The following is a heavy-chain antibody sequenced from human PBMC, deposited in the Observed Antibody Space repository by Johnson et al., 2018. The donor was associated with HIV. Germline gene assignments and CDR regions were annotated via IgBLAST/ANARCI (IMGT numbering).Heavy chain of an antibody. V-gene: IGHV3-30-3*01. D-gene: IGHD5-12*01. Sequence: QVQVVESGGGVVRPGGSLRLSCAASGFTFSSYAMHWVRQAPGKGLEWVAVISYDGSNKYYADSVKGRFTLSRDNSKNTLYLQMNSLRAEDTAGYYCARGRPATWGSHDAFDIWGQGTMVTVSS. CDR3: ARGRPATWGSHDAFDI. CDR1: GFTFSSYA. J-gene: IGHJ3*02. CDR2: ISYDGSNK.